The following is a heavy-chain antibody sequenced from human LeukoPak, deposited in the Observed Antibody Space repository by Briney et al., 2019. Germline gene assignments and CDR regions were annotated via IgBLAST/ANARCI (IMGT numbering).Heavy chain of an antibody. V-gene: IGHV3-64*01. CDR1: GFTFSDYA. Sequence: PGGSLRLSCAASGFTFSDYAMHWVRQAPGKGLGFVSVIGPIGVYTYYANSVKGRFTISRDNSKSTVSLQMGSLRDEDMAVYYCARSPPGRTNWNYYDYWGRGTLVTVSS. D-gene: IGHD1-1*01. CDR2: IGPIGVYT. CDR3: ARSPPGRTNWNYYDY. J-gene: IGHJ4*02.